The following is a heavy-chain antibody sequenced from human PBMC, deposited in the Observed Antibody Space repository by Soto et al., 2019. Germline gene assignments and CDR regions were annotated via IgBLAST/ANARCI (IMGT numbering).Heavy chain of an antibody. CDR2: IDPSDSYT. V-gene: IGHV5-10-1*01. J-gene: IGHJ6*02. CDR3: ALVKYYYDSSGYYSPSRYYGMDV. Sequence: GESLKISCKGSGYSFTSYWISWVRQMPGKGLEWMGRIDPSDSYTNYSPSFQGHVTISADKSISTAYLQWSSLKASDTAMYYCALVKYYYDSSGYYSPSRYYGMDVWGQGTTVTVSS. D-gene: IGHD3-22*01. CDR1: GYSFTSYW.